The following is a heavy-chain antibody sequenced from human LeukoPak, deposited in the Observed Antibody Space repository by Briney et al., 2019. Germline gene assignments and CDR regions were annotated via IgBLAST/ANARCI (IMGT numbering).Heavy chain of an antibody. CDR1: GYTFTSYG. CDR3: ARLLAVAGTVGSNWFDP. D-gene: IGHD6-19*01. J-gene: IGHJ5*02. V-gene: IGHV1-18*01. Sequence: GASVKVSCKASGYTFTSYGISGVRQAPGQGLEWMGWISAYNGNTNYAQKLQGRVTMTTDTSTSTAYMELRSLRSDDTAVSYCARLLAVAGTVGSNWFDPWGQGTLVTVSS. CDR2: ISAYNGNT.